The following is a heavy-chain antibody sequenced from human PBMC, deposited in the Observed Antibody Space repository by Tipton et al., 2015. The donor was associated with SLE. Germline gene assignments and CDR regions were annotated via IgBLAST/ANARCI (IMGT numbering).Heavy chain of an antibody. V-gene: IGHV4-4*07. Sequence: TLSLTCTVSGGSICNNYWNWIRQSTGQGLEWIDRLYTDVSTRHKPSLASRLSPSFESRVTMSVDPSKNQFSLTLMSVTAADTAVYFCARIIAGHGDAFDVWGQGTMVTVSS. CDR1: GGSICNNY. CDR2: LYTDVST. J-gene: IGHJ3*01. CDR3: ARIIAGHGDAFDV.